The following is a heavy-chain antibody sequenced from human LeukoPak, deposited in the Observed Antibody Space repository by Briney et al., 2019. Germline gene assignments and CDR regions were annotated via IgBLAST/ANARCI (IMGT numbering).Heavy chain of an antibody. CDR2: IYYSGST. V-gene: IGHV4-30-4*01. CDR3: ASVDSSEIPPYFQH. CDR1: GGSINSGDYY. J-gene: IGHJ1*01. Sequence: SQTLSLTCTVSGGSINSGDYYWNWIRQPPGKGLEWLGYIYYSGSTYYNPSLKSRVTISVDTSKNQFSLKLSSVTAADTAVYYCASVDSSEIPPYFQHWGQGTLVTVSS. D-gene: IGHD3-22*01.